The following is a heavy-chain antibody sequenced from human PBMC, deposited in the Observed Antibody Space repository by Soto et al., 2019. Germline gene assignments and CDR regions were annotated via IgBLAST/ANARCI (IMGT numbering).Heavy chain of an antibody. V-gene: IGHV3-48*01. J-gene: IGHJ6*02. D-gene: IGHD3-10*01. CDR2: IDTRSSST. CDR3: FRGEGTALYGTDV. Sequence: SLRLSCAASGFTLRIYSMHWVRQAPGRGLEWVSYIDTRSSSTSYADSVRGRFTISRDNAKSTLYLQMSSLRAEDTAVYYCFRGEGTALYGTDVWGQGTTVTVSS. CDR1: GFTLRIYS.